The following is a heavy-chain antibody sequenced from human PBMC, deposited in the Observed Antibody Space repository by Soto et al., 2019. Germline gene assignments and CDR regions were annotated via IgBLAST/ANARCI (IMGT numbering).Heavy chain of an antibody. CDR2: IYHEGGT. D-gene: IGHD5-18*01. V-gene: IGHV4-31*03. CDR3: EAEKGVTAANRVLVF. CDR1: YGTIKVGGYH. Sequence: TLSLPCTVAYGTIKVGGYHWSWIRQLPGRGLEWIGFIYHEGGTYYNPSLKTRVTMSQDASKNQFSVRLNSATAADTAVYYCEAEKGVTAANRVLVFWVKGALVTVFS. J-gene: IGHJ4*02.